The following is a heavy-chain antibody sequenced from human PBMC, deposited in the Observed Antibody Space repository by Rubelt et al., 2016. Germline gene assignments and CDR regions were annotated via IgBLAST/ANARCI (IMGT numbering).Heavy chain of an antibody. D-gene: IGHD3-16*01. Sequence: QVQLQESGPGLVKPSQTLSLTCTVSGGSISSGGYYWSWIRKHPGKALEWFGYIYYSGSTYYNPSLKSRVTISVDTSKNQFSLKLSSVTAADTAVYYCARVRTDLRSAFDIWGQGTMVTVSS. CDR2: IYYSGST. CDR1: GGSISSGGYY. CDR3: ARVRTDLRSAFDI. J-gene: IGHJ3*02. V-gene: IGHV4-31*03.